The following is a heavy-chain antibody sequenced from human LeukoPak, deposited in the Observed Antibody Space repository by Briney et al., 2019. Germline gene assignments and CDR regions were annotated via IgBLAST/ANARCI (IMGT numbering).Heavy chain of an antibody. Sequence: GASLQISCQTSGLTFTDYWIGWVRQLPGKGLEWMGITYPGDPDTKYSPSFRGQVTMSADKSTNTAYLQWGSLKASDTAMYFCARGDASMATGFNYWGQGTLVTVSS. CDR2: TYPGDPDT. J-gene: IGHJ4*02. D-gene: IGHD6-6*01. CDR3: ARGDASMATGFNY. CDR1: GLTFTDYW. V-gene: IGHV5-51*01.